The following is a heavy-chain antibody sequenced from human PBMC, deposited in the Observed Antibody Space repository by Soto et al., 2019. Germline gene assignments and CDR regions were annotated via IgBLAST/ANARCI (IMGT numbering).Heavy chain of an antibody. V-gene: IGHV4-39*07. CDR2: IYYSGST. CDR3: ARLSRPTMFHRGARDDY. Sequence: ASETLSLTCTVSGGSISSSSYSWGWIRQPPGKGLEWIGCIYYSGSTYYNPSLKSRVTISVDTSKNQFSLKLSSVTAADTAVYYCARLSRPTMFHRGARDDYWGEGTLVTVSS. D-gene: IGHD3-10*02. CDR1: GGSISSSSYS. J-gene: IGHJ4*02.